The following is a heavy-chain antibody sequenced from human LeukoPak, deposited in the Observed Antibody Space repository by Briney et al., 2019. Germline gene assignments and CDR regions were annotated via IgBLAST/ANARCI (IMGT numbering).Heavy chain of an antibody. V-gene: IGHV3-48*01. D-gene: IGHD3-3*01. CDR3: ARDYDFLSGYNHNWFDP. Sequence: GGSLRLSCAASGFTFSSYSMNWVRQAPGKGLEWVSYISSSSSTIYYADSVKGRFTISRDNAKNSLYLQMNSLRAEDTAVYYCARDYDFLSGYNHNWFDPWGQGTLVTVSS. J-gene: IGHJ5*02. CDR1: GFTFSSYS. CDR2: ISSSSSTI.